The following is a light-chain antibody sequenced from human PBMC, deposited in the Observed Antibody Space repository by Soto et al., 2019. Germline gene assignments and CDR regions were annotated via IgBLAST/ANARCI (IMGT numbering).Light chain of an antibody. V-gene: IGKV3-15*01. Sequence: EIVMTQSPVTLSVSPGERATLSCRASQSVSSNLAWYQQKPGQAPRLLIYGASTRATGIPARFSGSGSGTEFTLTISSLQSEDFAVYYCQQYNNWPRTVGQGTKVDIK. J-gene: IGKJ2*01. CDR3: QQYNNWPRT. CDR1: QSVSSN. CDR2: GAS.